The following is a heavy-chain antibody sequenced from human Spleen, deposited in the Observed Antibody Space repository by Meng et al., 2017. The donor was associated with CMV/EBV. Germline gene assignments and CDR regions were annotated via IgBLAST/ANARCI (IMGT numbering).Heavy chain of an antibody. D-gene: IGHD2-2*01. Sequence: GESLKISCAASGFTFSSYAMHWVRQAPGKGLEWVAVISYDGSNKYFADSVKGRFTISRDNSKNTLSLQMNSLRVEDPGVYYCARDLVVPAAIQFYYPNNGMDVWGEGTTVTVSS. V-gene: IGHV3-30*14. CDR1: GFTFSSYA. CDR2: ISYDGSNK. J-gene: IGHJ6*04. CDR3: ARDLVVPAAIQFYYPNNGMDV.